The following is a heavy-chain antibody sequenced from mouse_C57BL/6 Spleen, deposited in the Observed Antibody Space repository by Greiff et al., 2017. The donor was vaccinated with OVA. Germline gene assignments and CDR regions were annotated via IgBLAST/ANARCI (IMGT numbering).Heavy chain of an antibody. J-gene: IGHJ3*01. Sequence: QVTLKESGPGILQPSQTLSLTCSFSGFSLSTFGMGVGWIRQPSGKGLEWLAHIWWDDDKYYNPALKSRLTISKDTSKNQVFLKIANVDTADTATYYCARAIYYDYDGTFAYWGQGTLVTVSA. CDR2: IWWDDDK. CDR1: GFSLSTFGMG. V-gene: IGHV8-8*01. D-gene: IGHD2-4*01. CDR3: ARAIYYDYDGTFAY.